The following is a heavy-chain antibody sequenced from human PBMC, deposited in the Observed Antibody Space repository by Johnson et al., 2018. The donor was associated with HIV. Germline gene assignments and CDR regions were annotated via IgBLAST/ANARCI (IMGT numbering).Heavy chain of an antibody. D-gene: IGHD3-22*01. CDR2: IKSKTDGGTT. CDR1: GFTFSSYW. J-gene: IGHJ3*02. Sequence: VQLVESGGGLVQPGGSLRLSCAASGFTFSSYWMSWVRQAPGKGLEWVGRIKSKTDGGTTDYAVPVKGRFTISRDDSKNTLYLQMNSLRAEDTAVYYCARQSDDSSGFHIWGQGTMVTVSS. CDR3: ARQSDDSSGFHI. V-gene: IGHV3-15*01.